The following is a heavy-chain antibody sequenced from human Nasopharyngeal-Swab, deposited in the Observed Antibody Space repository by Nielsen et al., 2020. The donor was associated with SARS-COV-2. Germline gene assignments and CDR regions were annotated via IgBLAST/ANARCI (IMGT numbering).Heavy chain of an antibody. CDR2: ISSSSSDI. CDR1: GFRDYS. V-gene: IGHV3-21*01. Sequence: GESLKISCVDSGFRDYSMNWVRQAPGKGLEWVSSISSSSSDIYYADSVKGRFTISRDSAKSSLYLQMNNLRAEDTAVYYCASGYCSSGSCYAKHYGMDVWGQGTTVTVSS. J-gene: IGHJ6*02. CDR3: ASGYCSSGSCYAKHYGMDV. D-gene: IGHD2-15*01.